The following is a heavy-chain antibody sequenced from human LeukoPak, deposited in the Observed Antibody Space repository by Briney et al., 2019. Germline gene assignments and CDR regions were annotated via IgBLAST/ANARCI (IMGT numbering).Heavy chain of an antibody. V-gene: IGHV4-59*01. CDR2: IYYSGNT. J-gene: IGHJ4*02. CDR1: GGSISGYY. Sequence: SETLSLTCTVSGGSISGYYWSWIRQTPGKGLEWIGYIYYSGNTNYNPSLKSRVTISVDTSNNQFSLKLSSVTAADTAVYYCARNFGSSWYYFDYWGQGTLVTVSS. CDR3: ARNFGSSWYYFDY. D-gene: IGHD6-13*01.